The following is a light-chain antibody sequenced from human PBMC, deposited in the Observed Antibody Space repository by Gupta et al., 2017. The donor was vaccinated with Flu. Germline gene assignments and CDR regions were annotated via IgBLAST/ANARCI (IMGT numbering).Light chain of an antibody. CDR3: GLFRGSSSNWV. Sequence: YNHACYQQKPGHAPRALVYSTNTRPSGGPARLSCAILGNNAALTITRAHADMDSDYYCGLFRGSSSNWVFGGGTKLTVL. CDR1: YN. V-gene: IGLV8-61*01. CDR2: STN. J-gene: IGLJ3*02.